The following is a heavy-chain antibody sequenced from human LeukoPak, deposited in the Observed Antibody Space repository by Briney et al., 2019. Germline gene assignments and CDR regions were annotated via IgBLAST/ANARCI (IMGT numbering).Heavy chain of an antibody. CDR2: NSAYNGNT. CDR1: GYTFTSYG. D-gene: IGHD3-22*01. J-gene: IGHJ4*02. CDR3: ARHDDSSGYYYFDY. Sequence: ASVKVSCKASGYTFTSYGISWVRQAPGQGLEWMGWNSAYNGNTNYAQKLQGRVTMTTDTSTSTAYMELRSLRSDDTAVYYCARHDDSSGYYYFDYWGQGTLVTVSS. V-gene: IGHV1-18*01.